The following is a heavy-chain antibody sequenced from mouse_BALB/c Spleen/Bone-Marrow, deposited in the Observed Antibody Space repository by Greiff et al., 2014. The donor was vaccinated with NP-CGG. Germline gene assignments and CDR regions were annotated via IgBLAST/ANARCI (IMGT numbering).Heavy chain of an antibody. V-gene: IGHV2-6-1*01. D-gene: IGHD1-1*01. CDR2: IWSDGST. J-gene: IGHJ4*01. CDR1: GFSLTSYG. CDR3: ARHYGSSLYAMDY. Sequence: VQLQQSGPGLVAPSQSLSITCTISGFSLTSYGVHWVRQPPGKGLEWLVVIWSDGSTTYNSALKSRLIISKDNSKSQVFLKMNSLQTDDTAMYYCARHYGSSLYAMDYWGQGTSVTVSS.